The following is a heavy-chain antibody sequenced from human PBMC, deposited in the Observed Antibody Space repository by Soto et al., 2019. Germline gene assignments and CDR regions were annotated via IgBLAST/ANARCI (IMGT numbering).Heavy chain of an antibody. Sequence: SVKVSCKASGYSFTGYSMHWVRQAPGQGLEWMGRINPNLGIANYAQKFQGRVTITADKSTSTAYMELSSLRSEDTAVYYCARDYGSRYYFDYWGQG. CDR2: INPNLGIA. CDR3: ARDYGSRYYFDY. CDR1: GYSFTGYS. V-gene: IGHV1-69*04. D-gene: IGHD3-10*01. J-gene: IGHJ4*02.